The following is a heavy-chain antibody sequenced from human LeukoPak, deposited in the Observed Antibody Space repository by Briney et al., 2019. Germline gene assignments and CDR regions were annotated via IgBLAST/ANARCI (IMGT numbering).Heavy chain of an antibody. Sequence: PGRSLRLSCAASGFTFDDYAMHWVRQAPGKGLEWVSGISWNSGSIGYADSVKGRFTISRDNAKNSLYLQMNSLRAEDTAVYYCARGGLWIQLWFWYYFDYWGQGTLVTVSS. D-gene: IGHD5-18*01. CDR3: ARGGLWIQLWFWYYFDY. CDR1: GFTFDDYA. V-gene: IGHV3-9*01. CDR2: ISWNSGSI. J-gene: IGHJ4*02.